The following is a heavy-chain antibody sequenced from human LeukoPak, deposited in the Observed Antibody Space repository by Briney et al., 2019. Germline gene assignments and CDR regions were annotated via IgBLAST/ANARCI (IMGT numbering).Heavy chain of an antibody. Sequence: ASVKVSCKASGYTFTSYDINWVRQAPGQGLEWMGWMNPNSGNTGYAQKFQGRVTMTRNASISTAYMELSSLRSEDTAVYYCARGFNWYSSSWYPNWFDPWGQGTLVTVSS. CDR1: GYTFTSYD. V-gene: IGHV1-8*01. CDR2: MNPNSGNT. J-gene: IGHJ5*02. CDR3: ARGFNWYSSSWYPNWFDP. D-gene: IGHD6-13*01.